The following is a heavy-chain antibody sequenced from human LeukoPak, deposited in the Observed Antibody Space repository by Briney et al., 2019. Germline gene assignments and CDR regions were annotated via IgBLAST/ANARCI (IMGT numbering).Heavy chain of an antibody. J-gene: IGHJ6*03. D-gene: IGHD6-13*01. CDR3: AKDYSSPGDYYYYMDV. Sequence: GGSLRLSCAASGFTFSGSAMHWVRQASGKGLEWVGRIRSKANSYATAYAASVKGRFTISRDNSKNTLYLQMNSLRAEDTAVYYCAKDYSSPGDYYYYMDVWGKGTTVAVSS. CDR1: GFTFSGSA. CDR2: IRSKANSYAT. V-gene: IGHV3-73*01.